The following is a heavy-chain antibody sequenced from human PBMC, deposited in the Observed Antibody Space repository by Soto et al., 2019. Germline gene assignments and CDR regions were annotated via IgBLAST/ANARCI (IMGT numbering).Heavy chain of an antibody. Sequence: SSETLSLTCTVSGGSISSYYWGWIRQPPGKGLEWIGSIYYSGSTYYNPSLKSRVTISVDTSKNQFSLKLSSVTAADTAVYYCARGGWELLEWRGYYGMDVWGQGTTVTVSS. D-gene: IGHD1-26*01. CDR2: IYYSGST. CDR1: GGSISSYY. V-gene: IGHV4-39*01. CDR3: ARGGWELLEWRGYYGMDV. J-gene: IGHJ6*02.